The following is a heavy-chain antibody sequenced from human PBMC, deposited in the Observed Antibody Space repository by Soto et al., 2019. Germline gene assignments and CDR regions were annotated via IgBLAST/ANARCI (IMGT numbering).Heavy chain of an antibody. CDR3: ARAGKHSSSWYELDAFDI. D-gene: IGHD6-13*01. V-gene: IGHV1-69*13. J-gene: IGHJ3*02. CDR1: GGNFSRYN. Sequence: SVKVSCKASGGNFSRYNISWARQASGQRLERMGGIIPIFGTANYGQKAQGRFTITAAESTSTAYIELSSLRSEDTAVYFRARAGKHSSSWYELDAFDIWGQETM. CDR2: IIPIFGTA.